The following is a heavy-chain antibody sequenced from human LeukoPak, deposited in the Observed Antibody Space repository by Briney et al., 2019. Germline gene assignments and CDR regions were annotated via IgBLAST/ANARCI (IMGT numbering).Heavy chain of an antibody. J-gene: IGHJ4*02. CDR1: GFTFSSSW. V-gene: IGHV3-74*01. D-gene: IGHD4-23*01. CDR2: INPDGSST. CDR3: SRAVVTLDY. Sequence: PGGSLRLSCAASGFTFSSSWMHWVRQTPGKGLVWVSRINPDGSSTTSADSVKGRFTISRDNAKNTLYLQMNSLRVEDTAVYYCSRAVVTLDYWGQGTLVTVSS.